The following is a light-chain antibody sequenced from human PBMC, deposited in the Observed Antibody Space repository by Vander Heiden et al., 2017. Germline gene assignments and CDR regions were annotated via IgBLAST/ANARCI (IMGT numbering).Light chain of an antibody. CDR1: SLRSYY. Sequence: VSVSLGQTVRITCQGDSLRSYYASWYQQKPGQAPVLVIYGKNNRPSGIPDRFSGSSSGNTASLTITGAQAEDEADYYCNSRDSSGNHLGVFGGGTKLTVL. J-gene: IGLJ2*01. CDR3: NSRDSSGNHLGV. CDR2: GKN. V-gene: IGLV3-19*01.